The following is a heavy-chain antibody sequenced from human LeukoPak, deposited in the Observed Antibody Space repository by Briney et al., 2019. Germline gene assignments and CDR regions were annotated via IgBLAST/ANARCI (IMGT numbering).Heavy chain of an antibody. D-gene: IGHD3-3*01. CDR1: GVTFGDYS. J-gene: IGHJ6*04. CDR2: IRRKGYGGTT. Sequence: RSLRLSCTASGVTFGDYSLSWVRQAPEKGLEWVGFIRRKGYGGTTEYAPSVKGRFIISRDDSKSTAYLQMNSLKTEDTAVYYCTRDHDFWSGPFDVWGKGTTVTVSS. CDR3: TRDHDFWSGPFDV. V-gene: IGHV3-49*04.